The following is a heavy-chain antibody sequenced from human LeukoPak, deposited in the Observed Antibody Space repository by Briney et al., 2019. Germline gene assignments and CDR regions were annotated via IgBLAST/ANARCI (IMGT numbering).Heavy chain of an antibody. V-gene: IGHV3-30-3*01. D-gene: IGHD3-10*01. CDR1: GFTFSSYA. Sequence: GGSLRLSCAASGFTFSSYAMHWVRQAPGKGLEWVAVISYDGSNKYYADSVKGRFTISRDNSKNTLYLQMNSLRVEDTAVYYCAKDRGELLWFGSLDYWGQGTLVTVSS. J-gene: IGHJ4*02. CDR2: ISYDGSNK. CDR3: AKDRGELLWFGSLDY.